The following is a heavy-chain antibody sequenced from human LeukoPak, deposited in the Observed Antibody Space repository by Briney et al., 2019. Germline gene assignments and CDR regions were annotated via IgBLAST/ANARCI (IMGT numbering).Heavy chain of an antibody. Sequence: SQTLSLTYAISGDSVSSNSAAWNWIRQSPSRGLEWLGRTYYRSKWYNDYAVSVKSRITINPDTSKNQFSLQLNSVTPEDTAVYYCARDRRSTQTDYYYGMDVWGQGTTVTVSS. CDR1: GDSVSSNSAA. J-gene: IGHJ6*02. CDR2: TYYRSKWYN. CDR3: ARDRRSTQTDYYYGMDV. D-gene: IGHD1-26*01. V-gene: IGHV6-1*01.